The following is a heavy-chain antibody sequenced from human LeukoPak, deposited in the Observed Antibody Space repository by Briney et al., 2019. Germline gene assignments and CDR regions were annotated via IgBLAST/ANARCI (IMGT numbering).Heavy chain of an antibody. V-gene: IGHV4-4*02. J-gene: IGHJ4*02. CDR3: SRSSDSSGYYSNY. CDR2: IYHSGST. Sequence: SETLSLTCAVSGGSISSSDWWSWVRQPPGKGLEWIGEIYHSGSTNYNPSLKSRVTISVDKSKNQFSLKLSSVTAADTAVYYCSRSSDSSGYYSNYWGQGTLVTVSS. D-gene: IGHD3-22*01. CDR1: GGSISSSDW.